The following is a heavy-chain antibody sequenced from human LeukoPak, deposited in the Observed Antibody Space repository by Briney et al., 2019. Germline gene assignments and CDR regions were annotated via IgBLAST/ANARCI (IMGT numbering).Heavy chain of an antibody. D-gene: IGHD4-23*01. CDR3: ARDRRWGGSYFDY. V-gene: IGHV3-23*01. CDR1: GFTFSSYA. CDR2: INNSGGST. Sequence: GGSLRLSCAASGFTFSSYAMNWVRQAPGKGLAWVSGINNSGGSTYYADSVKGRFTISRDNSKNTLYLQMNSLRAEDTAVYYCARDRRWGGSYFDYWGQGTLVTVSS. J-gene: IGHJ4*02.